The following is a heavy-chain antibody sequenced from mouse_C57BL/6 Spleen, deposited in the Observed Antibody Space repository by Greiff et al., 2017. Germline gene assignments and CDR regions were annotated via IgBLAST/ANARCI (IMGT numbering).Heavy chain of an antibody. V-gene: IGHV1-4*01. CDR1: GYTFTSYT. Sequence: VKLMESGAELARPGASVKMSCKASGYTFTSYTMHWVKQRPGQGLEWIGYINPSSGYTKYNQKFKDKATLTADKSSSTAYMQLSSLTSEDSAVYYCAISYYYGSSLYAMDYWGQGTSVTVSS. J-gene: IGHJ4*01. CDR2: INPSSGYT. D-gene: IGHD1-1*01. CDR3: AISYYYGSSLYAMDY.